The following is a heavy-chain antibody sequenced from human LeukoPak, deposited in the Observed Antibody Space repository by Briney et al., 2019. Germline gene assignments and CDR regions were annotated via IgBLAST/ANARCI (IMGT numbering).Heavy chain of an antibody. Sequence: PSETLSLTCTVSGGSISSYYWSWIRQPPGKGLEWIGYIYYSGSTNYNPSLKSRVTISVDTSKNQFSLKLSSVTAADTAVYYCAREHYYDSSGFRFDPWGQGTLVPVSS. CDR2: IYYSGST. V-gene: IGHV4-59*01. J-gene: IGHJ5*02. D-gene: IGHD3-22*01. CDR3: AREHYYDSSGFRFDP. CDR1: GGSISSYY.